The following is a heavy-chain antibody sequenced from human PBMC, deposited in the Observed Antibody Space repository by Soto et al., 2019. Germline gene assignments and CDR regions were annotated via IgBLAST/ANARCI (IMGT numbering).Heavy chain of an antibody. CDR3: AKGGTSSGPYYYGLDV. V-gene: IGHV3-23*01. CDR2: ISGGGGDT. D-gene: IGHD6-19*01. J-gene: IGHJ6*02. CDR1: GFTFSAYA. Sequence: GGSLRLSCAASGFTFSAYAMSWVRQAPGKGLQWVSAISGGGGDTYYADSVKGRFTISRDNSKNTLYLLMHSLRAEDTAVYYCAKGGTSSGPYYYGLDVWGQGTTVTVSS.